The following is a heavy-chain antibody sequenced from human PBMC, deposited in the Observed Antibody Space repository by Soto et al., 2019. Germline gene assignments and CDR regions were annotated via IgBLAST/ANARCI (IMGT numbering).Heavy chain of an antibody. D-gene: IGHD5-18*01. CDR2: IDWADDK. Sequence: SGPTLVNPTQTLTLTCTFSGFSLRTTGMCVSWIRQPPGKALEWLALIDWADDKYYSTSLKTRPTISKDTSKSQVVLTITYGQPVDTASYFCSRAVGGLTSGYPVYWGPGTLVT. CDR1: GFSLRTTGMC. V-gene: IGHV2-70*01. CDR3: SRAVGGLTSGYPVY. J-gene: IGHJ4*02.